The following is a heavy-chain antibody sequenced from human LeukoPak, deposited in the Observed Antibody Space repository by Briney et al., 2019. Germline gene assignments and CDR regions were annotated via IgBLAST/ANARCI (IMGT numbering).Heavy chain of an antibody. CDR3: ARGEDIAAAGNYFDY. CDR2: INHSGGT. V-gene: IGHV4-34*01. CDR1: GGSFSGYY. D-gene: IGHD6-13*01. Sequence: KPSETLSLTCAVYGGSFSGYYWSWIRQPPGKGLEWIGEINHSGGTNYNPSLKSRVTISVDTSKNQFSLKLSSVTAADTAVYYCARGEDIAAAGNYFDYWGQGTLVTVSS. J-gene: IGHJ4*02.